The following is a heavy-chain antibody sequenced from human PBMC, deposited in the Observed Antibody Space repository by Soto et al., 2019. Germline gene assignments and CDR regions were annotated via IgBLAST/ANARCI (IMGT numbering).Heavy chain of an antibody. CDR3: ARVGTRAYCGGDCPPGDY. CDR1: GYTFTSYY. Sequence: ASVKVSCKASGYTFTSYYMHWVRQAPGQGLEWMGIINPSGGSTSYAQKFQGRVTMTRDTSTSTVYMELSSLRSEDTAVYYCARVGTRAYCGGDCPPGDYWGQGTLVTVSS. J-gene: IGHJ4*02. D-gene: IGHD2-21*02. V-gene: IGHV1-46*01. CDR2: INPSGGST.